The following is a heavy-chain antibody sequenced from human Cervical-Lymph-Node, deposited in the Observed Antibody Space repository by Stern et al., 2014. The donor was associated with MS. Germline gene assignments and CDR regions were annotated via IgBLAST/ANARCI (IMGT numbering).Heavy chain of an antibody. D-gene: IGHD6-19*01. Sequence: VQLVESGGDFVQPGRSLRLSCAASGFTFDDYTMHWVRQAPGKGLEWVSGINWNSGTIDYADSVKGRFTISRDNAKNSLYLQMDSLRSEDTALYFCAKSGGWYDGFDIWGQGTKVTVSS. V-gene: IGHV3-9*01. CDR3: AKSGGWYDGFDI. CDR2: INWNSGTI. J-gene: IGHJ3*02. CDR1: GFTFDDYT.